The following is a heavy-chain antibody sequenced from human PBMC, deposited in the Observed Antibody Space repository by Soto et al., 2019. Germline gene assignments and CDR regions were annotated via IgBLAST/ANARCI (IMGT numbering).Heavy chain of an antibody. Sequence: PSETLSLTCAVYGGSFSGYYWSWIRQPPGKGLEWIGEINHSGSTNYNPSLKSRVTISVDTSKSQFSLKLSSVTAADTAVYYCARVDCSGGSCKRGYFDYWGQGTLVTVSS. D-gene: IGHD2-15*01. CDR2: INHSGST. V-gene: IGHV4-34*01. CDR3: ARVDCSGGSCKRGYFDY. J-gene: IGHJ4*02. CDR1: GGSFSGYY.